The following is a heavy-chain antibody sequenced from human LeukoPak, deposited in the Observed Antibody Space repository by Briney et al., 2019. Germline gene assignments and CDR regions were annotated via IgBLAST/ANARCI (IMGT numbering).Heavy chain of an antibody. V-gene: IGHV4-39*07. J-gene: IGHJ5*02. CDR2: IYYSGST. Sequence: SETLSLTCTVSGGSISSSSYYWGWIRQPPGKGLEWIGSIYYSGSTNYNPSLKSRVTISVDTSKNQFSLKLSSVTAADTAVYYCARRITESYDSSGYYSANWFDPWGQGTLVTVSS. D-gene: IGHD3-22*01. CDR1: GGSISSSSYY. CDR3: ARRITESYDSSGYYSANWFDP.